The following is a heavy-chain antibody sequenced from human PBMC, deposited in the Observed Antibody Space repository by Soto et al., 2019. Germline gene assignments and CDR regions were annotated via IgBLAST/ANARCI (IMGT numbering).Heavy chain of an antibody. V-gene: IGHV1-18*01. CDR1: GYTFTSYG. CDR2: ISAYNGNT. J-gene: IGHJ4*02. Sequence: ASVKVSCKASGYTFTSYGISWARQAPGQGLEWMGWISAYNGNTNYAQKLQGRVTMTTDTSTSTAYMELRSLRSDDTAVYYCARDINPASGYTAIDYWGQGTLVTVSS. D-gene: IGHD3-22*01. CDR3: ARDINPASGYTAIDY.